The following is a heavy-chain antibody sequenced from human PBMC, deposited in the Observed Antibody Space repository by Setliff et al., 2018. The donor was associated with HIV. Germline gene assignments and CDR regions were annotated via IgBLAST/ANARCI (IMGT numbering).Heavy chain of an antibody. CDR1: GFTFSDAW. CDR3: ARRDSDNGHNYYYVGV. J-gene: IGHJ6*03. Sequence: GSLRLSCVASGFTFSDAWMSWVRQAPGRGLEWVGRVKTIADGGAGTFYPDSVRGRFTISRDNAKNTLYLQMNSLRVEDTAVYFCARRDSDNGHNYYYVGVWGKGTTVTVSS. CDR2: VKTIADGGAGT. V-gene: IGHV3-15*01. D-gene: IGHD2-15*01.